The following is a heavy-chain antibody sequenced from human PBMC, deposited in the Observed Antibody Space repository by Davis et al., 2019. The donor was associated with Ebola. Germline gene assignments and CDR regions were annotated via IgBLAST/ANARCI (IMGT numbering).Heavy chain of an antibody. J-gene: IGHJ6*04. CDR3: TRGWLRGGMDV. CDR1: GDSVSSGS. Sequence: HSQTLSLTCAIPGDSVSSGSWNWIRQSPSRGLEWLGRTYYNSKWYNDYAVSVKSRITINPDTSKNQFSLQLNSVTPEATALYYCTRGWLRGGMDVWGEGTTVTVSS. V-gene: IGHV6-1*01. D-gene: IGHD5-18*01. CDR2: TYYNSKWYN.